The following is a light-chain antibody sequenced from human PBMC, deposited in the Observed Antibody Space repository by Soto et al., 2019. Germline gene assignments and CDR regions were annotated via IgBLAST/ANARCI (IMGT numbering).Light chain of an antibody. V-gene: IGKV3-20*01. Sequence: IVLTQSPATLSLSPWERSTLSCRSGQSVCTFLVWYQQKPGQAPRVLIYGASSRATGIPDRFSGSGSATDFTLTISRLEPEDFAVYYCQQYGTSPPLTFGGGTKVDIK. CDR1: QSVCTF. CDR2: GAS. CDR3: QQYGTSPPLT. J-gene: IGKJ4*01.